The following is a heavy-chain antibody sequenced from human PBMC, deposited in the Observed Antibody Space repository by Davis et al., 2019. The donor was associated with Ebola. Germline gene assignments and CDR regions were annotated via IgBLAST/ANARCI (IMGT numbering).Heavy chain of an antibody. CDR3: ARDPVQYSRAYTSGNS. CDR2: VKGDGSEK. Sequence: PGGSLRLSCASPGLTLSAYRRSWGRQAQGKGAGWVANVKGDGSEKYYVDSVRGRFTISRDNAKNSLYLQMNSLRPEDTAVYYCARDPVQYSRAYTSGNSWGLGPGITGSS. J-gene: IGHJ4*02. CDR1: GLTLSAYR. D-gene: IGHD6-25*01. V-gene: IGHV3-7*03.